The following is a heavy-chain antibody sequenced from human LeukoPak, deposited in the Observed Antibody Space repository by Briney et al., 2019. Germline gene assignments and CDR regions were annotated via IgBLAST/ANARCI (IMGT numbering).Heavy chain of an antibody. Sequence: GGSLRLSCAGSGFTFSSHAMSWVRQAPGKGLEWVSAMSGSGGSTYYADSVKGRFTISRDNSKNTLYLQMNSLRAEDSALYYCTKWNGYADYWGQGILVTVSS. CDR1: GFTFSSHA. V-gene: IGHV3-23*01. D-gene: IGHD5-12*01. J-gene: IGHJ4*02. CDR3: TKWNGYADY. CDR2: MSGSGGST.